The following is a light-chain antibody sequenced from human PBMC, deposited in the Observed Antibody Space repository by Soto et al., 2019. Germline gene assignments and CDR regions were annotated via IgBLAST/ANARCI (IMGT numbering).Light chain of an antibody. V-gene: IGKV3-11*01. Sequence: EIVLTQSPATLSLSPGERVTLSCRASQSVSSYLAWYQQKPGQAPRLLIYDASSRATGIPARFSGSGSGTDFTLTISGLEPEDFAVYYCQQRSNWPVTFGQGTKVEIK. CDR1: QSVSSY. J-gene: IGKJ1*01. CDR3: QQRSNWPVT. CDR2: DAS.